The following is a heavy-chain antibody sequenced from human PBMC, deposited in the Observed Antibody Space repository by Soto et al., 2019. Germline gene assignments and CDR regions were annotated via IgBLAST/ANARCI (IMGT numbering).Heavy chain of an antibody. Sequence: GGSLRLSCAASGFTVSSNYMSWVRQAPGKGLEWVSVIYSGGSTYYADSVKGRFTISRDNSKNTLYLQMNSLRAEDTAVYYCARVSLGGYFDYWGQGTLVTVSS. V-gene: IGHV3-53*01. CDR1: GFTVSSNY. D-gene: IGHD3-16*02. CDR3: ARVSLGGYFDY. CDR2: IYSGGST. J-gene: IGHJ4*02.